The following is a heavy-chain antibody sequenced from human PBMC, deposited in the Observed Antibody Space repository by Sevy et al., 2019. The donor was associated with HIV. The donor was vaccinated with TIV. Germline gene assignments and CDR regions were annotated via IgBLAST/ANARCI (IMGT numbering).Heavy chain of an antibody. CDR3: ARDLPPSATTVAHFDN. CDR1: GFIFSSYE. CDR2: ISNSGSAL. D-gene: IGHD4-4*01. J-gene: IGHJ4*02. Sequence: GGSLRLSCAASGFIFSSYEMNWVRQAPGKGLEWISYISNSGSALYYSDSVKGRFTISRDNAKNSLYLQMNSLRAEDTAVYYCARDLPPSATTVAHFDNWAQGTLVTVSS. V-gene: IGHV3-48*03.